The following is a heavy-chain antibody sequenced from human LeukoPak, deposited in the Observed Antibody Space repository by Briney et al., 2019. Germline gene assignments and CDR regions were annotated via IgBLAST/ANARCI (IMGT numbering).Heavy chain of an antibody. V-gene: IGHV3-23*01. D-gene: IGHD3-22*01. CDR2: ISGTGDST. CDR3: AKDRDYDSSGAFDY. CDR1: GFTFNTYA. Sequence: GGSLRLSCAASGFTFNTYAMSWVRQAPGKGLEWVSGISGTGDSTYYADSVKGRFTISRDDSKNTLYLQMKSLTAEDTAVYYCAKDRDYDSSGAFDYWGQGTLVTVSS. J-gene: IGHJ4*02.